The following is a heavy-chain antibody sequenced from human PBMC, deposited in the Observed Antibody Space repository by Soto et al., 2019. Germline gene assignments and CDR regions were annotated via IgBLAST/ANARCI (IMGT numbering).Heavy chain of an antibody. CDR3: AKGAWLDF. CDR2: IFYSGST. CDR1: GGSISNYY. D-gene: IGHD5-12*01. Sequence: SETLYITCTVSGGSISNYYWSWIRQPPGRGLEWIGHIFYSGSTNYNPALKSRVTISVDTSKSQFSLKLSSVTAADTALYYCAKGAWLDFWGRGTLVTVS. V-gene: IGHV4-59*01. J-gene: IGHJ4*02.